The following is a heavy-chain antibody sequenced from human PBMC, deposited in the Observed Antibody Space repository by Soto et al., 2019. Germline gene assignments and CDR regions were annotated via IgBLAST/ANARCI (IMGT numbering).Heavy chain of an antibody. Sequence: SVKVSCKASGGTFSSYAISWVRQAPGQGLEWMGWIIPIFGTANYAQKFQGRVTITADESTSTAYMELSSLRSEDTAVYYCARPIWSELQTTLYYCYGMDVWGQGTTVTVSS. V-gene: IGHV1-69*13. CDR1: GGTFSSYA. J-gene: IGHJ6*02. CDR3: ARPIWSELQTTLYYCYGMDV. D-gene: IGHD1-7*01. CDR2: IIPIFGTA.